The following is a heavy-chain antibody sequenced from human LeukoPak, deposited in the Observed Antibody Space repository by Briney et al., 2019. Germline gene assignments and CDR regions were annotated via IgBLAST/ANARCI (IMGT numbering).Heavy chain of an antibody. CDR2: IYYSGST. CDR3: ARDRDYYGSGTPFDY. D-gene: IGHD3-10*01. V-gene: IGHV4-39*07. J-gene: IGHJ4*02. Sequence: SETLSLTCTVSGGSISSSSYYWGWIRQPPGKGLEWIGSIYYSGSTYYNPSLKSRVTISVDTSKNQFSLKLSSVTAADTAVYYCARDRDYYGSGTPFDYWGQGTLVTVSS. CDR1: GGSISSSSYY.